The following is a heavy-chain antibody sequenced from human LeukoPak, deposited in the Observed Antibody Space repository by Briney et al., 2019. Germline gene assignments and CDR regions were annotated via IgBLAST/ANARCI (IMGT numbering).Heavy chain of an antibody. CDR3: ASTLQWLAFDY. CDR2: IHYSGST. J-gene: IGHJ4*02. Sequence: PSETLPLTCTVSGGSISSYYWSWIRQPPGKGLEWIGYIHYSGSTNYNPSLRSRVTVSVDTSKNQISLKLSSVTAADTAVYYCASTLQWLAFDYWGQGTLVTVSS. V-gene: IGHV4-59*01. D-gene: IGHD6-19*01. CDR1: GGSISSYY.